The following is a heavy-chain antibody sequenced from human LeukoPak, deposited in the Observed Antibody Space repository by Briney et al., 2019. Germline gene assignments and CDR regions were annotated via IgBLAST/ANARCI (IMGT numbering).Heavy chain of an antibody. J-gene: IGHJ5*02. Sequence: SETLSLTCTVSGGSISSYYWSWIRQPPGKGLEWIGYIYYSGSTNYNPSLKSRVTISVDTSKNQFSLKLSSVTAADTAVYYCARVVVRNWFDPRGQGTLVTVSS. CDR2: IYYSGST. CDR3: ARVVVRNWFDP. V-gene: IGHV4-59*01. D-gene: IGHD6-6*01. CDR1: GGSISSYY.